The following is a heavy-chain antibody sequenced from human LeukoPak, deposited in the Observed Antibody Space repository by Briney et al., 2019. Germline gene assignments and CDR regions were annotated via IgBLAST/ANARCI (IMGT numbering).Heavy chain of an antibody. V-gene: IGHV3-64*01. CDR1: GFTFSSYA. J-gene: IGHJ3*02. CDR2: ISSNGGST. D-gene: IGHD4-23*01. Sequence: PGGSLRLSCAASGFTFSSYAMHWVRQAPGKGLEYVSAISSNGGSTYYANSVKGRFTISRDNSKNTLYLQMGSLRAEDMAVYYCARESVVTPVAFDIWGQGTMVTVSS. CDR3: ARESVVTPVAFDI.